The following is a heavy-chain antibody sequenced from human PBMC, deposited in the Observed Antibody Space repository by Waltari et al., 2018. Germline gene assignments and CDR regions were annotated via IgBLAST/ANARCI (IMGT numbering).Heavy chain of an antibody. CDR1: RFTFSNYA. CDR3: VRNRGWQQFDF. CDR2: ISGSGSST. V-gene: IGHV3-23*01. J-gene: IGHJ4*02. D-gene: IGHD2-15*01. Sequence: EVQLLESGGGLVQPGGSLRLSCAASRFTFSNYAMSWVRQAPGKGLEWVSAISGSGSSTYYIDSVKGRFTISRDNAKSTLYLQMNSLRAEDTAVFYCVRNRGWQQFDFWGQGTLVTVSS.